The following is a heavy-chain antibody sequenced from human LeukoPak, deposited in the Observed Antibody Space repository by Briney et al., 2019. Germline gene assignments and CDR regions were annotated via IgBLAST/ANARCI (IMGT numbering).Heavy chain of an antibody. CDR3: ARASTNRGYSYGPYFDY. D-gene: IGHD5-18*01. CDR1: GYTFTSYY. CDR2: INPSGGST. V-gene: IGHV1-46*01. Sequence: ASVKVSCKASGYTFTSYYMHWVRQAPGQGLERMGIINPSGGSTSYAQKFQGRVTMTRDTSTSTVYMELSSLRSEDTAVYYCARASTNRGYSYGPYFDYWGQGTLVTVSS. J-gene: IGHJ4*02.